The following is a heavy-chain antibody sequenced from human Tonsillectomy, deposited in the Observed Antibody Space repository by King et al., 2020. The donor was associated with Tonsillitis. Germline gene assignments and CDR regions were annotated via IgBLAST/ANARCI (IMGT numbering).Heavy chain of an antibody. CDR2: ISYSGNT. J-gene: IGHJ4*02. D-gene: IGHD3-10*01. V-gene: IGHV4-59*08. CDR1: GGSISSYY. CDR3: ARFGGPFFSSDY. Sequence: VQLQESGPGLVKPSETLSLTCTVSGGSISSYYWSWIRQPPGKGLEWIWYISYSGNTNYNPSLKSRVTISVDTSKNQFSLKLSSVTAADTAVYYCARFGGPFFSSDYWGQGTLVTVSS.